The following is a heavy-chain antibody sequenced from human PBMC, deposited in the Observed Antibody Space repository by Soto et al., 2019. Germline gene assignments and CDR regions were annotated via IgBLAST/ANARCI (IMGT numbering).Heavy chain of an antibody. Sequence: GGSLRLSCAASGFTFSNYAMNWVRQAPGKGLEWISVISGSGGSTYYADSVKGRFTISRDNSKNTLYLQMNSLRAEDTAVYYCAKRASGSYFDYWSQGTLVTSPQ. CDR1: GFTFSNYA. CDR3: AKRASGSYFDY. D-gene: IGHD3-10*01. V-gene: IGHV3-23*01. J-gene: IGHJ4*02. CDR2: ISGSGGST.